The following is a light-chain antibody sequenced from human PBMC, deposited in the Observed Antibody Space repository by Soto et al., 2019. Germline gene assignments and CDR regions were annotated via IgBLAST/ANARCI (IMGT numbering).Light chain of an antibody. CDR2: DAS. J-gene: IGKJ1*01. CDR1: QSVSSSY. Sequence: ETVLTQSPGTLSLSPGDRATLSCRASQSVSSSYLAWYQQKPGQAPRLLIYDASRRATGIPGRFSGSGSGTDFTLTISRLEPEDFAVYYCQQYGSTPRTFGQGTKVDIK. V-gene: IGKV3-20*01. CDR3: QQYGSTPRT.